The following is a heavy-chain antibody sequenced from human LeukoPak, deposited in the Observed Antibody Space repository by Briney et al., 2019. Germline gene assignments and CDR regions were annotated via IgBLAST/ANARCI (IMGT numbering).Heavy chain of an antibody. J-gene: IGHJ3*02. D-gene: IGHD3-10*01. CDR2: IIPIFGTA. CDR3: AKALWFGELFEAFDI. Sequence: GSSVKVSCKASGGTFSSYAISWVRQAPGQGLEWMGGIIPIFGTANYAQKFQGRVTITADKSTSTAYMELSSLRSEDTAVYYCAKALWFGELFEAFDIWGQGTMVTVSS. V-gene: IGHV1-69*06. CDR1: GGTFSSYA.